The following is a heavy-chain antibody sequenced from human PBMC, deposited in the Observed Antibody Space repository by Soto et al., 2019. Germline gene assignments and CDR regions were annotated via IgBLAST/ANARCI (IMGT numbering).Heavy chain of an antibody. CDR2: ISTYNGDT. CDR1: GYTFTTFG. D-gene: IGHD2-15*01. Sequence: ASVKVSCKASGYTFTTFGISWVRQAPGQGLEWMGWISTYNGDTNYAQKFQDRVTMTTDTSTNTVYMELRSIRSDDTAVYYCAREGVAPYYYYGLDVWGQGTTVTVSS. CDR3: AREGVAPYYYYGLDV. V-gene: IGHV1-18*01. J-gene: IGHJ6*02.